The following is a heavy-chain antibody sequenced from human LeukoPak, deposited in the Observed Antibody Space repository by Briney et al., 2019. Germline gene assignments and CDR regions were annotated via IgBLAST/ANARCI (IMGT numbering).Heavy chain of an antibody. CDR1: GFTFSSYA. CDR3: ARDKVVGATYFDY. V-gene: IGHV3-7*01. J-gene: IGHJ4*02. D-gene: IGHD1-26*01. Sequence: GGSLRLSCAASGFTFSSYAMHWVRQAPGKGLEWVANIQQDGSEIYYVDSVKGRFTISRDNAKNALYLQMNSLRAEDTAVYYCARDKVVGATYFDYWGQGTLVTVSS. CDR2: IQQDGSEI.